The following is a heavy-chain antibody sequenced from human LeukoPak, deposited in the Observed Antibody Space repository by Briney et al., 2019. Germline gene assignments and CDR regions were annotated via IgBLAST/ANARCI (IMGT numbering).Heavy chain of an antibody. Sequence: ASVKVSCKASGYTFTSYGISWVRQAPGQGLEWMGWISAYNGNTNYAQKLQGRVTMTTDTSTSTAYMELRSLRSDDTAVYYCARVYDFWSGYYSSDAFDIWGQGTMVTVSS. V-gene: IGHV1-18*01. D-gene: IGHD3-3*01. CDR1: GYTFTSYG. CDR3: ARVYDFWSGYYSSDAFDI. J-gene: IGHJ3*02. CDR2: ISAYNGNT.